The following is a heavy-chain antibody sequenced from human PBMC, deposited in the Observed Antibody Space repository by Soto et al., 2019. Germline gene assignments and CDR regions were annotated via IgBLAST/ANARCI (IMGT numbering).Heavy chain of an antibody. Sequence: EVQLVESGGGLVQPGGSLRLSCAASRFTFRNYEMNWVRQAPGKGLEWISYISNRGTTIYYADSVRGRFTISRDNAKNSLFLQMNSLRVEDTAVYYCARDDYDGGWNWGQGTLVTVSS. CDR2: ISNRGTTI. V-gene: IGHV3-48*03. CDR1: RFTFRNYE. CDR3: ARDDYDGGWN. D-gene: IGHD6-19*01. J-gene: IGHJ4*02.